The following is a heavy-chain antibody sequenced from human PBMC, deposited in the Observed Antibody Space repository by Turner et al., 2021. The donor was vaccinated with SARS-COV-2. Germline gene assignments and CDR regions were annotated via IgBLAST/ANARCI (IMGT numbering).Heavy chain of an antibody. Sequence: QLQLQESGPGLVKPSETLSLTCTVSGGSISSSSYYWGWIRQPPGKGLEWIGYIYYSGSTYYNPSLKSRVTISVDTSKNQFSLKLSSVTAADTAVYYCARHSPELRGDYFNYWGQGTLFTVSS. CDR2: IYYSGST. CDR1: GGSISSSSYY. V-gene: IGHV4-39*01. D-gene: IGHD1-26*01. J-gene: IGHJ4*02. CDR3: ARHSPELRGDYFNY.